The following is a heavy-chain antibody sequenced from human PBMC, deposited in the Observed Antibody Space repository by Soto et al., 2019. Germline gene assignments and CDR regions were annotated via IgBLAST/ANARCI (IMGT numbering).Heavy chain of an antibody. Sequence: SETLSLTCSVSGSPISSYYWSWFRQPPGQGLEWLGYVYYTGTTTYNPSLKSRLTISLDTSKTQFSLKLGSVTAADTAVYYCARLGDYYQTFDYLGQLALVTVSS. CDR1: GSPISSYY. V-gene: IGHV4-59*08. CDR2: VYYTGTT. CDR3: ARLGDYYQTFDY. J-gene: IGHJ4*01. D-gene: IGHD3-22*01.